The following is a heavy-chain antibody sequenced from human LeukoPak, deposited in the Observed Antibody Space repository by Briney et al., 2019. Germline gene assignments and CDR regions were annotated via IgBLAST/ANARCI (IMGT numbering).Heavy chain of an antibody. V-gene: IGHV4-39*01. CDR3: ARHRYYDSWVHTGAFDI. CDR2: IYYSGTT. Sequence: SETLSHPCTVTGDCITSRTYYWAWIRQPAEQVLEWIGTIYYSGTTYYNPSLKSRVTISLDTSSNQLSLGLTSVIAMDTAIYYCARHRYYDSWVHTGAFDIWGHGTTVTVSS. J-gene: IGHJ3*02. D-gene: IGHD3-3*01. CDR1: GDCITSRTYY.